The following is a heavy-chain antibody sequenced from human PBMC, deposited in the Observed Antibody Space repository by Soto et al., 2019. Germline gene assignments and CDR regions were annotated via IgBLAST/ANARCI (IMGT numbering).Heavy chain of an antibody. J-gene: IGHJ2*01. Sequence: QVQLVQSGAEVKKPGASVKVSCKASGYTFTNYAMHWVRQAPGQRLEWMGWINAGNGNTKYSQKFQGRVTITRDTSASTAYMELSSLRSEDTAVYCCARGGILYWYFDLWGRGTLVTVSS. D-gene: IGHD1-26*01. CDR1: GYTFTNYA. V-gene: IGHV1-3*01. CDR2: INAGNGNT. CDR3: ARGGILYWYFDL.